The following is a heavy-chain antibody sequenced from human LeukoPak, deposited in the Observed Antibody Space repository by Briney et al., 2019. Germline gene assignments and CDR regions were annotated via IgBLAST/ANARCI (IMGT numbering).Heavy chain of an antibody. V-gene: IGHV3-23*01. CDR2: ISGSGGST. CDR1: RFTVSSNY. D-gene: IGHD5-18*01. J-gene: IGHJ4*02. Sequence: GGSLRLSCAASRFTVSSNYMTWVRQAPGKGLEWVSAISGSGGSTYYADSVKGRFTISRDNSKNTLYLQMNSLRVEDTAVHYCATGGYSYGFFDYWGQGTLVTVSS. CDR3: ATGGYSYGFFDY.